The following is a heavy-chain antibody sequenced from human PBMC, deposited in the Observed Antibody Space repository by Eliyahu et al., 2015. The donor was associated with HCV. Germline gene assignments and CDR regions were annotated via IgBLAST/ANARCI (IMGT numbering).Heavy chain of an antibody. Sequence: QVQLQQSGPGLVKPSQTLSLTCAISGXSVSXXXAAWNWIRQSPSKGLXWLGRTYYRSKWYNDYAVSVKSRITINPDTSKNQFSLQLNSVTPEDTAVYYCARGTRPSTGYYYAFDYWGQGTLVTVSS. D-gene: IGHD3-22*01. CDR1: GXSVSXXXAA. J-gene: IGHJ4*02. V-gene: IGHV6-1*01. CDR3: ARGTRPSTGYYYAFDY. CDR2: TYYRSKWYN.